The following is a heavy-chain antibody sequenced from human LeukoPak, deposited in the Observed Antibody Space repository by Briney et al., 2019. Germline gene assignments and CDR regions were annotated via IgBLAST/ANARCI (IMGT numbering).Heavy chain of an antibody. D-gene: IGHD6-19*01. V-gene: IGHV3-23*01. Sequence: GGSLRLSCAASGFTFSSYSMNWVRQAPGKGLEWVSGISGRGSSTYYADSVKGRFTISRDNSKNTLYLQTNSLRAEDTAVHYCARQPDDFSGWNNGQDFFDYWGQGTLVTVSS. CDR2: ISGRGSST. J-gene: IGHJ4*02. CDR3: ARQPDDFSGWNNGQDFFDY. CDR1: GFTFSSYS.